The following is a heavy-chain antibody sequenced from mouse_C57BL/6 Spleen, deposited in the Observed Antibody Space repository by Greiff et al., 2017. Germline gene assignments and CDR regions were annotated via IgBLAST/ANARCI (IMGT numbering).Heavy chain of an antibody. V-gene: IGHV5-6*02. CDR1: GFTFSSYG. J-gene: IGHJ4*01. Sequence: EVKLEESGGDLVKPGGSLKLSCAASGFTFSSYGMSWVRQTPDKRLEWVATISSGGSYTYYPDSVKGRFTISRDNAKNTLYLQMSSLKSEDTAMYYCARHKSSYERYAMDYWGQGTSVTVSS. D-gene: IGHD1-1*01. CDR2: ISSGGSYT. CDR3: ARHKSSYERYAMDY.